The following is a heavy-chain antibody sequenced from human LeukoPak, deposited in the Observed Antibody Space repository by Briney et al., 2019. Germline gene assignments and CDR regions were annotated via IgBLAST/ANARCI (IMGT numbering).Heavy chain of an antibody. CDR1: GFTFSSYG. CDR3: AKDSQDYGLDY. J-gene: IGHJ4*02. D-gene: IGHD4-17*01. V-gene: IGHV3-30*18. Sequence: GRSLRLSCAASGFTFSSYGMHWVRQAPGKGLEWVAYISYDGSNKYYADSVKGRFTISRDNSKNTLYLQMNSLRPEDTAVYYCAKDSQDYGLDYWGPGTLVTVSS. CDR2: ISYDGSNK.